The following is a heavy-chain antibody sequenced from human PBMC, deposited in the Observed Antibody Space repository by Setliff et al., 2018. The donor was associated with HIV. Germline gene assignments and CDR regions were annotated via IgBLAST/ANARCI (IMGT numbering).Heavy chain of an antibody. V-gene: IGHV1-69*05. Sequence: GASVKVSCKASGGTFSSYVISWVRQAPGQGPEWMGGIIPTYGVTNYAQKFQGRVTITTDESTTTVFMELTGLSAEDTAVYYCARDLDPYFAMAVWGQGTTVTVSS. J-gene: IGHJ6*02. CDR1: GGTFSSYV. CDR3: ARDLDPYFAMAV. CDR2: IIPTYGVT.